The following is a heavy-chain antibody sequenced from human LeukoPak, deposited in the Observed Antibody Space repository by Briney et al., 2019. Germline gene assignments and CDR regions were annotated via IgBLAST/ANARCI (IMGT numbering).Heavy chain of an antibody. V-gene: IGHV4-34*01. J-gene: IGHJ4*02. CDR1: GFTFRSYS. D-gene: IGHD6-6*01. CDR3: ARTIAARPGRRNWGIDY. CDR2: INHSGST. Sequence: AGGSLRLSCAASGFTFRSYSMNWVRQAPGKGLEWIGEINHSGSTNYNPSLKSRVTISVDTSKDQFSLKLSSVTAADTAVYYCARTIAARPGRRNWGIDYWGQGTLVTVSS.